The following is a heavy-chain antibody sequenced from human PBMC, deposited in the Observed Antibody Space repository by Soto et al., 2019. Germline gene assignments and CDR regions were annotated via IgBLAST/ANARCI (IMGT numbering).Heavy chain of an antibody. Sequence: SETLSLTCAVSGGSISSGDYYWSWIRQPPGKGLEWIGYIYYSGSTYYNPSLKSRVTISVDTSKNQFSLKLSSVTAADTAVYYCARADDYKSSCFDPWGQGTLVTVSS. V-gene: IGHV4-30-4*02. CDR2: IYYSGST. CDR1: GGSISSGDYY. J-gene: IGHJ5*02. CDR3: ARADDYKSSCFDP. D-gene: IGHD4-4*01.